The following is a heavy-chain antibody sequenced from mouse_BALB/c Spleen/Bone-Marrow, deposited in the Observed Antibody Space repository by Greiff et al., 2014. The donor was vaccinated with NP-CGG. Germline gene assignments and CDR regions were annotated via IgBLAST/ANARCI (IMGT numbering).Heavy chain of an antibody. J-gene: IGHJ2*01. CDR2: ISFSGST. D-gene: IGHD2-3*01. V-gene: IGHV3-8*02. CDR3: ATYDGYCFDY. Sequence: GQLKESGPSLVKTSQTLSLPFFFTCDSLPRGYWKRIRKFPGNKIEYMGYISFSGSTYYNPSLKSRISITRDTSKNQYYLQLNSVTTEDTATYYCATYDGYCFDYWGQGTTLTVSS. CDR1: CDSLPRGY.